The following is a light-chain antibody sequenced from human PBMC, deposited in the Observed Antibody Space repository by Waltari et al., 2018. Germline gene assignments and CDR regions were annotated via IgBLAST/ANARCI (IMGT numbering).Light chain of an antibody. J-gene: IGKJ1*01. CDR2: GAS. Sequence: EIVMTQSPATLSVAPGERATLSCRASQSVATNLAWYQQKPGQPPRLLIYGASTRAPGIPARFSGSGSGTEFTLTISSLQSEDFAVYYCQQNLNWRTFGQGTKVEIK. CDR3: QQNLNWRT. V-gene: IGKV3-15*01. CDR1: QSVATN.